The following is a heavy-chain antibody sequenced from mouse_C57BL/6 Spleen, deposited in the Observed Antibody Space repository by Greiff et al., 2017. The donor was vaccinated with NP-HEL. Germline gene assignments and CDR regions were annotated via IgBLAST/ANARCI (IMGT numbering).Heavy chain of an antibody. CDR1: GYTFTDYE. J-gene: IGHJ1*03. CDR3: TRSEDYGSSFYWYFDV. D-gene: IGHD1-1*01. Sequence: VKLMESGAELVRPGASVTLSCKASGYTFTDYEMHWVKQTPVHGLEWIGAIDPETGGTAYNQRFKGKAILTADKSSSTAYMELRSLTSEDSAVYYCTRSEDYGSSFYWYFDVWGTGTTVTVSS. V-gene: IGHV1-15*01. CDR2: IDPETGGT.